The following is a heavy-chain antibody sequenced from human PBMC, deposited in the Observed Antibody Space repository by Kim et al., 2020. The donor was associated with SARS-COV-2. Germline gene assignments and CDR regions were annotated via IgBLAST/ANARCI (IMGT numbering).Heavy chain of an antibody. J-gene: IGHJ4*02. CDR3: ARAPTYYYGSGSYYPDY. Sequence: GGSLRLSCAASGFTFSSYAMHWVRQAPGKGLEWVAVISYDGSNKYYADSVKGRFTISRDNSKNTLYLQMNSLRAEDTAVYYCARAPTYYYGSGSYYPDYWGQGTLVTVSS. D-gene: IGHD3-10*01. V-gene: IGHV3-30*04. CDR1: GFTFSSYA. CDR2: ISYDGSNK.